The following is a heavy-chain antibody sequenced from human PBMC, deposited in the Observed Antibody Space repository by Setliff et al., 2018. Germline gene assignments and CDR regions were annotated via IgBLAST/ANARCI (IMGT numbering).Heavy chain of an antibody. CDR3: ARGSGDHCSGASCYFLH. D-gene: IGHD2-15*01. J-gene: IGHJ1*01. CDR2: IYSDGNT. Sequence: GGSLRLSCAASGFTVSNNYMNWVRQAPGKGLEWVSVIYSDGNTFYADSVKGRFTISRDNSNNTLYLQMNSLRADDTAVYYCARGSGDHCSGASCYFLHWGQGTLVTVSS. V-gene: IGHV3-53*01. CDR1: GFTVSNNY.